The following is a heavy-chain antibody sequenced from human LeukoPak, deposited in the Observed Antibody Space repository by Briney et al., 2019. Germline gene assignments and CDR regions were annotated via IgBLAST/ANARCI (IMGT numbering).Heavy chain of an antibody. Sequence: HPGGSLRLSCVASGFTFIDYDMHWVRQVIGKGLEWVSAIGIRGDTHYSGSVKGRFTISRENAESSLYLQMNSLRTEDTAVYYCARGGVQVSGIDEFDYWAREPWSPSP. J-gene: IGHJ4*02. V-gene: IGHV3-13*01. CDR3: ARGGVQVSGIDEFDY. D-gene: IGHD6-19*01. CDR2: IGIRGDT. CDR1: GFTFIDYD.